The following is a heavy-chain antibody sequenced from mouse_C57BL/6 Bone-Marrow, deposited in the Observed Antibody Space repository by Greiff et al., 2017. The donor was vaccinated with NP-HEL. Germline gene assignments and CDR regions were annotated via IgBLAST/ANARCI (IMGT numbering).Heavy chain of an antibody. D-gene: IGHD4-1*01. CDR2: ISYDGSN. J-gene: IGHJ2*01. Sequence: ESGPGLVKPSQSLSLTCSVTGYSITSGYYWNWLRQFPGNKLEWMGYISYDGSNNYNPSLKNRISITRDTSKNQFFLKLNSVTTEDTATYYCARAYETGTLDYWGQGTTLTVSS. CDR1: GYSITSGYY. V-gene: IGHV3-6*01. CDR3: ARAYETGTLDY.